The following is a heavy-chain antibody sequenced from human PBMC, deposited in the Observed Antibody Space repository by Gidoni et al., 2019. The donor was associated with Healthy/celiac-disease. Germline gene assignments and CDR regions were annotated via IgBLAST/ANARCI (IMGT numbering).Heavy chain of an antibody. Sequence: QVQLQESGPGLVKPSETLSLTRTVAGGSISSYSWSWIRQPAGKGLEWIGRIYTSGSTNYNPSLKSRVTMSVDTSKPQFSLKLSSVTAADTAVYYCARVPLGFVGPNYYFDYWGQGTLVTVSS. CDR3: ARVPLGFVGPNYYFDY. D-gene: IGHD1-26*01. V-gene: IGHV4-4*07. CDR1: GGSISSYS. J-gene: IGHJ4*02. CDR2: IYTSGST.